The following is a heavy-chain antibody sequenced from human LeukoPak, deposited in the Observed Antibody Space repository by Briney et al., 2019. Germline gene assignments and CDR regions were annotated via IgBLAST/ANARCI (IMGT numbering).Heavy chain of an antibody. J-gene: IGHJ3*02. V-gene: IGHV4-34*01. CDR2: INHSGST. CDR3: AREYSQITTDAFDI. D-gene: IGHD5-24*01. CDR1: GGSFSGYY. Sequence: SETLSLTCAVYGGSFSGYYWSWIRQPPGKGLEWIGEINHSGSTNYNPPLKSRVTISVDTSKNQFSLKLSSVTAADTAVYYCAREYSQITTDAFDIWDQGTMVTVSS.